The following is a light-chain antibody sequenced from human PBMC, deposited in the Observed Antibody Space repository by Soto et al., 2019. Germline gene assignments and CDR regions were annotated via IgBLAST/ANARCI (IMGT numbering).Light chain of an antibody. CDR1: QNILSN. CDR3: QQRSNWPSLT. J-gene: IGKJ4*01. CDR2: GAS. Sequence: EIVMTQSPATLSVSPGERATLSCRASQNILSNLAWYQQKPGQALRLLIYGASTRATGIPARFSGSGSETDFTLTISSLEPEDSAVYYCQQRSNWPSLTFGGGTKVDIK. V-gene: IGKV3-11*01.